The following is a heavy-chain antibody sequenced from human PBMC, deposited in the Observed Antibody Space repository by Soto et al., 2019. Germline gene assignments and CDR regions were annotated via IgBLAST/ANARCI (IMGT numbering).Heavy chain of an antibody. J-gene: IGHJ6*02. D-gene: IGHD3-3*01. V-gene: IGHV1-69*13. CDR2: IIPIFGTA. CDR1: GGTFSSYA. Sequence: SVKVSCKASGGTFSSYAISWVRQAPGQGLEWMGGIIPIFGTANYAQKFQGRVTITADESTSTAYMELSSLRSEDTAVYYCAREITIFGVVLVRYYGMDVWGQGTTVTVSS. CDR3: AREITIFGVVLVRYYGMDV.